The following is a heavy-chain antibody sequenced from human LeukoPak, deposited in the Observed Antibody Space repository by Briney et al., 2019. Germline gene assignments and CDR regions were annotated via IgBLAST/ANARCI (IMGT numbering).Heavy chain of an antibody. CDR3: ASQRERDIVGATGDY. V-gene: IGHV3-7*01. CDR1: GFSFNSYW. Sequence: GGSLRLSCAASGFSFNSYWMSWVRQAPGKRLEWAANIKEDGSETKYVDSVRGRFTISRDNAKNSLYLQMNSLRAEDTAVYYCASQRERDIVGATGDYWGQGTLVTVSS. D-gene: IGHD1-26*01. CDR2: IKEDGSET. J-gene: IGHJ4*02.